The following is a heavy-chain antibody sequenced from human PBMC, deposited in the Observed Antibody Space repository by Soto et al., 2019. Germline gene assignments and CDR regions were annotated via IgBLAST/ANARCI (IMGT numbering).Heavy chain of an antibody. CDR3: AKGSIVGATKDWFDP. CDR2: ISYDGSSK. CDR1: GFTFSSYG. V-gene: IGHV3-30*18. J-gene: IGHJ5*02. D-gene: IGHD1-26*01. Sequence: LRLSFAASGFTFSSYGMYWVRQAPGKGLEWVAVISYDGSSKYYADSVKGRLTISRDNSENTLYLQMNSLRAEDTAVYYCAKGSIVGATKDWFDPWGQGTLVTVSS.